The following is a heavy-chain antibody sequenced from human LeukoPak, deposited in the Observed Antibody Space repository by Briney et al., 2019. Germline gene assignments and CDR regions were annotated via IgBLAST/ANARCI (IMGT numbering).Heavy chain of an antibody. Sequence: GGSLRLSCAASGFTFSSYGMHWVRQAPGKGLEWVAVIWYDGSNKYYAGSVEGRFTISRDNAKNSLYLQMNSLRAEDTALYYCAKEVLWFGELSPGFDYWGQGTLVTVSS. CDR3: AKEVLWFGELSPGFDY. D-gene: IGHD3-10*01. V-gene: IGHV3-33*03. CDR1: GFTFSSYG. J-gene: IGHJ4*02. CDR2: IWYDGSNK.